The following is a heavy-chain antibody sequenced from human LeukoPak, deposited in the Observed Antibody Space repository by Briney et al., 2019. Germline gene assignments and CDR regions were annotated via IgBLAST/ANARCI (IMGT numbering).Heavy chain of an antibody. CDR2: ISGSGTTT. V-gene: IGHV3-23*01. J-gene: IGHJ4*02. Sequence: GGSLRLSCAASGFAFSSYAMTWVRQAPGQGLDWVSAISGSGTTTYTADSVKGRFTISRDPSKNTLFLHMYSLRAEDTAVYYCARHYGSGSYSQYFFDYWGQGTLVTVSS. D-gene: IGHD3-10*01. CDR3: ARHYGSGSYSQYFFDY. CDR1: GFAFSSYA.